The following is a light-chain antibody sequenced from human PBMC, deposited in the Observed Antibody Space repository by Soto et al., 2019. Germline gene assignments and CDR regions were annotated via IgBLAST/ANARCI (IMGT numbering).Light chain of an antibody. J-gene: IGKJ1*01. Sequence: EIVMTQSPVTLSVSPGERVTLSCRASQSVSSNLAWYQQKPGQAPSLLIYGAFTRATGIPARFSGTGSGTEFTLTISSLQSEDFGLYYCQQYNDWPLTFAQGTKVDIK. CDR2: GAF. CDR3: QQYNDWPLT. V-gene: IGKV3-15*01. CDR1: QSVSSN.